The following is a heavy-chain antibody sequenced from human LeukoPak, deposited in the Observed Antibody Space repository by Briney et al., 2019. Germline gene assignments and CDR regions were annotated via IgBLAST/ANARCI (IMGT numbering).Heavy chain of an antibody. J-gene: IGHJ4*02. CDR2: IYHSGGT. CDR1: GYSISSGYY. Sequence: SETLSLTCTVSGYSISSGYYWGWIRQPPGKGLEWIGSIYHSGGTYYNPSVKSPVALSVDTSKNQFSLKLSSVTAADTAVYYCARSPTKRVPEDYWGQGTLVTVSS. CDR3: ARSPTKRVPEDY. V-gene: IGHV4-38-2*02. D-gene: IGHD2-2*01.